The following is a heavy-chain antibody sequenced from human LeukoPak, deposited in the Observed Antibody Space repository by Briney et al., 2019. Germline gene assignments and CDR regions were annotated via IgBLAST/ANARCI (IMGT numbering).Heavy chain of an antibody. CDR3: ARLIQFGGLPTP. Sequence: SETLSLTCAVYGGSFSGYYWSWIRQPPGKGLEWTGEINHSGSTNYNPSLKSRVTISVDTSKNQFSLKLTSVTAADTAAYYCARLIQFGGLPTPWGQGTLVTVSS. D-gene: IGHD3-16*01. CDR2: INHSGST. V-gene: IGHV4-34*01. J-gene: IGHJ5*02. CDR1: GGSFSGYY.